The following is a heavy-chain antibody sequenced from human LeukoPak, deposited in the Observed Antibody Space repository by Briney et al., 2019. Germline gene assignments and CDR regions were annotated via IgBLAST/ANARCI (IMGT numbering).Heavy chain of an antibody. J-gene: IGHJ6*02. CDR2: ISWNSGNA. V-gene: IGHV3-9*01. CDR1: GFSFDDFA. D-gene: IGHD3-9*01. Sequence: GRSLRLSCAASGFSFDDFAMHWVRQAPGKGLEWVSGISWNSGNAGYADSVKGRFTISRDNTKNSLYLQMNSLGVEDTALYYCAKDMKRYFDWAGGMDVWGQGTTVTVSS. CDR3: AKDMKRYFDWAGGMDV.